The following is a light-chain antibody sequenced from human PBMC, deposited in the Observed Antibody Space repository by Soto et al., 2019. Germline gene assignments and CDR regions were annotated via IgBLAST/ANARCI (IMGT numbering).Light chain of an antibody. V-gene: IGLV1-47*01. CDR2: RNT. CDR3: AAWDDSLSGLV. Sequence: LTQPPSASGTPGQRVTISCSGSSSNIGSNYVYWYQQLPGTAPKLLIYRNTQRPSGVPDRFSASKSGTSASLAISGLRSEDETDYYCAAWDDSLSGLVFGTGTKLTVL. CDR1: SSNIGSNY. J-gene: IGLJ1*01.